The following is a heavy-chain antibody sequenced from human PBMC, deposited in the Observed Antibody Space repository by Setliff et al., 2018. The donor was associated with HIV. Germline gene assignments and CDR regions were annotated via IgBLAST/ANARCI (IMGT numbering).Heavy chain of an antibody. D-gene: IGHD2-15*01. V-gene: IGHV4-4*09. CDR2: IHISGST. CDR3: ARSTLLLPYYYIDV. CDR1: DGSISSFY. J-gene: IGHJ6*03. Sequence: SETLSLTCSLSDGSISSFYWTWIRQPPGKGLEWIGYIHISGSTTYNPSLKSRVSISVDTSENQFSLTLTSVTAADSAVYFCARSTLLLPYYYIDVWGRGTTVTVSS.